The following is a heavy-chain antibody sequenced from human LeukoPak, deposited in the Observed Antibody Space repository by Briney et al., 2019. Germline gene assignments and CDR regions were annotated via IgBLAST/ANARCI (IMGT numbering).Heavy chain of an antibody. J-gene: IGHJ4*02. CDR3: ARGDILVPAEIDY. Sequence: SETLSLTCAVSGGSISSGGYSWSWIRQPPGKGLEWIGYLYHSGSTYYNPSLKSRVTISVDRSKNQFSLKPSSVTAADTAVYYCARGDILVPAEIDYWGQGTLVTVSS. V-gene: IGHV4-30-2*01. D-gene: IGHD2-2*01. CDR2: LYHSGST. CDR1: GGSISSGGYS.